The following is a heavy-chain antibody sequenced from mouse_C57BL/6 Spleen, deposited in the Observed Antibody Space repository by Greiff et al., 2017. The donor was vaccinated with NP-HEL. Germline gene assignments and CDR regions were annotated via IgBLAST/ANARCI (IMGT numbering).Heavy chain of an antibody. J-gene: IGHJ4*01. CDR2: INPGSGGT. CDR3: ARSRDYYGSSGYAMDY. D-gene: IGHD1-1*01. Sequence: VQLQQSGAELVRPGTSVKVSCKASGYAFTNYLIEWVKQRPGQGLEWIGVINPGSGGTNYNEKFKGKATLTADKSSSTAYMQLSSLNSEDSAVDFWARSRDYYGSSGYAMDYWGQGTSVTVSS. V-gene: IGHV1-54*01. CDR1: GYAFTNYL.